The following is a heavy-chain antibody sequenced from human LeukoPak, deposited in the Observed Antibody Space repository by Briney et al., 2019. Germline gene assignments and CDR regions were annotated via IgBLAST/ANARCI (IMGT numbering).Heavy chain of an antibody. D-gene: IGHD3-10*01. CDR1: GYSISSGDY. V-gene: IGHV4-38-2*01. Sequence: SETLSLTCAVSGYSISSGDYWGWIRQSPGKGLEWIGNIFHSGSTYHNPSLKSRVTISVDTSKNVFSLKLSSVTAADTAVYYCARGIYYLIEYWGQGTLVTVSS. CDR3: ARGIYYLIEY. CDR2: IFHSGST. J-gene: IGHJ4*02.